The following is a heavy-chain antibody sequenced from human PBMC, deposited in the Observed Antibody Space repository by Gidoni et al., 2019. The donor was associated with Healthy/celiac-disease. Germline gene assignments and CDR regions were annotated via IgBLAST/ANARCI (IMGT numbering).Heavy chain of an antibody. CDR3: ARVRSAVWYFDL. Sequence: QVQLQESGPGLVKPSETLSLTCTVSGYSLSSGYYWGWIRQPPGKGLEWIGSIYHSGSTYYNPSLKRRATIPVDTSKNQFSLKLSSVTAADTAVYYCARVRSAVWYFDLWCRGTLVTVSS. V-gene: IGHV4-38-2*02. D-gene: IGHD6-19*01. J-gene: IGHJ2*01. CDR1: GYSLSSGYY. CDR2: IYHSGST.